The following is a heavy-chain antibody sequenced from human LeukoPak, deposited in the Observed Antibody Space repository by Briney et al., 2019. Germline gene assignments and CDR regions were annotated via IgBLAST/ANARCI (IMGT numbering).Heavy chain of an antibody. CDR2: IRSDGSNK. CDR1: GFSFSSYG. CDR3: ARTHDIVATEALDAFDI. D-gene: IGHD5-12*01. Sequence: GGSLRLSCAGSGFSFSSYGMHWVRQAPGKGLEWMAFIRSDGSNKYYADSVKGRFTISRDNSKNTLYLQMNSLRAEDTAVYYCARTHDIVATEALDAFDIWGQGTMVTVSS. J-gene: IGHJ3*02. V-gene: IGHV3-30*02.